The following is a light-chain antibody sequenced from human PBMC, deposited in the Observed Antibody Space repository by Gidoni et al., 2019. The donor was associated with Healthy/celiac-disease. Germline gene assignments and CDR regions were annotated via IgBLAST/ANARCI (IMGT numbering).Light chain of an antibody. CDR1: KLGDKY. J-gene: IGLJ2*01. V-gene: IGLV3-1*01. CDR3: QAWDSSTGNVV. CDR2: QDS. Sequence: SYELPQPPSVSVSPGQTASITCSGDKLGDKYACWYQQKPGQSPVLVSYQDSKRPSGIPERFSGSNSGNTATLTISGTQAMDEADYYCQAWDSSTGNVVFGGGTKLTVL.